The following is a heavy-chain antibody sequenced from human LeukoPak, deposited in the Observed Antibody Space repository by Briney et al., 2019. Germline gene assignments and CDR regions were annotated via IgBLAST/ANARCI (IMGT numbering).Heavy chain of an antibody. CDR2: IDFAGSTK. D-gene: IGHD3-22*01. CDR3: ARGLKYYYDSSGYYGGDY. V-gene: IGHV3-11*01. J-gene: IGHJ4*02. CDR1: GFTFGDYA. Sequence: GSLRLSCTASGFTFGDYAMSWVRQAPGKGLEWISYIDFAGSTKYFAASVRGRLNISRDNANSLVYLHMNSLRAEDTAVYYCARGLKYYYDSSGYYGGDYWGQGALVAVSS.